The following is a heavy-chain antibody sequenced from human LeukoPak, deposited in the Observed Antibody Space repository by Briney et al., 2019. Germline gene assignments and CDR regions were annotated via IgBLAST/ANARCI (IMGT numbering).Heavy chain of an antibody. Sequence: GGSLRLSCAASGFTFSSYSMNWVSQAPGKGLEWVSSISSSSYIYYADSAKGRFTISRDNAKNSLYLQMNSLRAEDTAVYYCAVMTTDDAFDIWGQGTMVTVSS. J-gene: IGHJ3*02. D-gene: IGHD4-11*01. CDR3: AVMTTDDAFDI. CDR1: GFTFSSYS. CDR2: ISSSSYI. V-gene: IGHV3-21*01.